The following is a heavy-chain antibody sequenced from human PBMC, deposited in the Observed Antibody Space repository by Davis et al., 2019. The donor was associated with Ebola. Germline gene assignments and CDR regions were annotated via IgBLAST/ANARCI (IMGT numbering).Heavy chain of an antibody. CDR2: IRYDGSNK. D-gene: IGHD6-19*01. J-gene: IGHJ3*02. Sequence: GESLKISCAASGFTFSSYGMHWVRQAPGKGLEWVAFIRYDGSNKYYADSVKGRFTISRDNSKNTLYLQMNSLRAEDTAVYYCARGLWQWLAHDAFDIWGQGTMVTVSS. V-gene: IGHV3-30*02. CDR3: ARGLWQWLAHDAFDI. CDR1: GFTFSSYG.